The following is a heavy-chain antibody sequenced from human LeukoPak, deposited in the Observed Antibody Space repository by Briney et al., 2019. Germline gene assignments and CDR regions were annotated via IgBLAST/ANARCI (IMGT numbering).Heavy chain of an antibody. J-gene: IGHJ6*03. Sequence: ASVKVSCKASGYTFAGYYMHWVRQAPGQGLEWMGWINPNSGGTNYAQKFQGRVTMTRDTSISTAYMELSRLRSDDTAVYYCARDGGTSDYYYYMDVWGKGTTVTVSS. D-gene: IGHD4-23*01. CDR2: INPNSGGT. CDR3: ARDGGTSDYYYYMDV. V-gene: IGHV1-2*02. CDR1: GYTFAGYY.